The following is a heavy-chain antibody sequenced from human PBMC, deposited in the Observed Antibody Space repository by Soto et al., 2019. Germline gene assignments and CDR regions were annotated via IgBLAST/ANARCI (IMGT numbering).Heavy chain of an antibody. Sequence: ASVKVCCKASGYTFTSYDINWVRQATGQGLEWMGWMNPNSGNTGYAQKFQGRVTMTRNTSISTAYMELSSLRSEDTAVYYCARESWGFIAARSNYYYYYMDVWGKGTTVPVSS. CDR3: ARESWGFIAARSNYYYYYMDV. CDR1: GYTFTSYD. D-gene: IGHD6-6*01. CDR2: MNPNSGNT. V-gene: IGHV1-8*01. J-gene: IGHJ6*03.